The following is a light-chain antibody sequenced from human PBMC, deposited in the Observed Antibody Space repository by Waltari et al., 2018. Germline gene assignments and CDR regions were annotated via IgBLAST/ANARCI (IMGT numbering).Light chain of an antibody. CDR1: SGHSSNV. J-gene: IGLJ3*02. CDR3: QTGGHGTWV. V-gene: IGLV4-69*01. Sequence: QLILTQSPSASASLGASVKLTCTLSSGHSSNVIAWLQQQPEKGPRFLMKVNSDGSLRKGDEIPDHFSGSSSGAERYLSIASLQSEDEADYFCQTGGHGTWVFGGGTKLTVL. CDR2: VNSDGSL.